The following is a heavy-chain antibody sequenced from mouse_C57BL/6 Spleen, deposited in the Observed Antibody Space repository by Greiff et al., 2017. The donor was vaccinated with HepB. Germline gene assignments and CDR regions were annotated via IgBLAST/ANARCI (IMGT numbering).Heavy chain of an antibody. CDR2: IRSKSSNYAT. J-gene: IGHJ2*01. CDR3: VREGALITTVSFDY. D-gene: IGHD1-1*01. V-gene: IGHV10-3*01. Sequence: EVKLVESGGGLVQPKGSLKLSCAASGFTFNTYAMHWVRQAPGKGLEWVARIRSKSSNYATYYADSVKDRFTISRDDSQSMLYLQMNNLKTEDTAMYYCVREGALITTVSFDYWGQGTTLTVSS. CDR1: GFTFNTYA.